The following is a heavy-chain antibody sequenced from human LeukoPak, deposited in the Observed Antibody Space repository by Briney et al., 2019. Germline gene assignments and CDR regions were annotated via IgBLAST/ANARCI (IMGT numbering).Heavy chain of an antibody. CDR2: IYYSGST. V-gene: IGHV4-59*01. D-gene: IGHD3-3*01. CDR3: ARGIFGVVPKTFDY. J-gene: IGHJ4*02. Sequence: SETLPLTCTVSGGSISSYYWSWIRQPPGKGLEWIGYIYYSGSTNYNPSLKSRVTISVDTSKNQFSLKLSSVTAADTAVYYCARGIFGVVPKTFDYWGQGTLVTVSS. CDR1: GGSISSYY.